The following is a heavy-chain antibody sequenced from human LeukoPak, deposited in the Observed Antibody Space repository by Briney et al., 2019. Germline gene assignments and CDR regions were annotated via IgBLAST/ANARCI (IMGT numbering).Heavy chain of an antibody. CDR2: ISAYNGNT. CDR1: GYTFTSYG. D-gene: IGHD6-13*01. CDR3: ARGGSRSSWTTSFDY. V-gene: IGHV1-18*01. Sequence: ASVKVSCKASGYTFTSYGISWVRQAPGQGIEWMGWISAYNGNTNYAQKLQGRVTMTTDTSTSTAYMELRSLRSDDTAVYYCARGGSRSSWTTSFDYWGQGTLVTVSS. J-gene: IGHJ4*02.